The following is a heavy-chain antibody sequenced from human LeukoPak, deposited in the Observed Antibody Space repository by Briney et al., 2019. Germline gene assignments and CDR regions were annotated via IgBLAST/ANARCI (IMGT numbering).Heavy chain of an antibody. J-gene: IGHJ3*02. CDR2: ISYDGSNK. CDR3: AKGGPSAFDI. V-gene: IGHV3-30*18. CDR1: GFTFSSYG. Sequence: GRSLRLSCAASGFTFSSYGMHWVRQAPGKGLEWVAVISYDGSNKYYADSVKGRFTISRDNSKNTLYLQMNSLRAEDTAVYYCAKGGPSAFDIWGQGTMVTVSS.